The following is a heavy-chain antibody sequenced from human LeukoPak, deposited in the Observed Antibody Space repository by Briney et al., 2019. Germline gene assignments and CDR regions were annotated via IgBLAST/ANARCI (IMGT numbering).Heavy chain of an antibody. CDR1: GYTFSTYG. V-gene: IGHV1-18*01. CDR2: ISIYNGNT. J-gene: IGHJ3*02. Sequence: ASVTVSCKASGYTFSTYGISWVRQAPGQGLEWMGWISIYNGNTNYAQKLQGRVTMTTDTSTSTAYMELGSLRSDDTAVYYCARNLHYYDASGPNDAFAIWGQGTMVIVSS. D-gene: IGHD3-22*01. CDR3: ARNLHYYDASGPNDAFAI.